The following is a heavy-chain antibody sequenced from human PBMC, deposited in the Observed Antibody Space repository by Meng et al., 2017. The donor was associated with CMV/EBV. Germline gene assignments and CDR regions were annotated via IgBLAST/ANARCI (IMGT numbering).Heavy chain of an antibody. CDR2: ISGSGVST. J-gene: IGHJ5*02. Sequence: GGSLRLSCAASGFTFSTYAMTWVRQAPGKGLEWVSLISGSGVSTYYADSVKGRFTISRDNSKNTLYLHMNILRAEDTAIYYCAKTQWAQRHNWFDPWGQGTLVTVSS. CDR3: AKTQWAQRHNWFDP. CDR1: GFTFSTYA. D-gene: IGHD2-8*01. V-gene: IGHV3-23*01.